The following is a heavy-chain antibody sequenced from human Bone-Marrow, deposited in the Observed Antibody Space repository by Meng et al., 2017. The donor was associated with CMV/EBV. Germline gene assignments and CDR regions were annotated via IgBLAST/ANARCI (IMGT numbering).Heavy chain of an antibody. D-gene: IGHD2-2*02. CDR1: GGSISSYY. CDR3: ARDRAVVVPAAIIYYGMDV. J-gene: IGHJ6*02. CDR2: IYTSGST. Sequence: SETLSLTCTVSGGSISSYYWSWIRQPAGKGLEWIGRIYTSGSTNYNPSLKSRVTISVDTSKNQFSLKLSSVTAADTAVYYCARDRAVVVPAAIIYYGMDVWGQGTTVTVSS. V-gene: IGHV4-4*07.